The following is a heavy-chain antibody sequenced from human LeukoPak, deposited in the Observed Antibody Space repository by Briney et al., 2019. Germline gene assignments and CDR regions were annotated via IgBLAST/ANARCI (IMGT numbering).Heavy chain of an antibody. CDR2: IRSSSSYI. V-gene: IGHV3-21*01. D-gene: IGHD1-26*01. CDR1: GFTFSSHS. Sequence: GGSLRLSCAASGFTFSSHSMNWVRQAPGKGLEWVSSIRSSSSYIYYADSVKGRFTISRDNAKNSLYLQMNSLRAEDTAVYYCARDNGIVGSNYYYYGMGVWGQGTTVTVSS. J-gene: IGHJ6*02. CDR3: ARDNGIVGSNYYYYGMGV.